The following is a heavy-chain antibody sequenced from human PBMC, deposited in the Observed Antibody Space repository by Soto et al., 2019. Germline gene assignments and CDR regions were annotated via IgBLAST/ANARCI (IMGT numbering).Heavy chain of an antibody. CDR1: GGSISSSSYY. V-gene: IGHV4-39*07. D-gene: IGHD4-17*01. J-gene: IGHJ4*02. CDR2: IYYSGST. Sequence: SETLSLTCTVSGGSISSSSYYWGWIRQPPGKGLEWIGSIYYSGSTYYNPSLKSRVTISVDTSKNQFSLKLSSVTAADTAVYYCARESNPNYNYGFFDYWGQGTLVTVPS. CDR3: ARESNPNYNYGFFDY.